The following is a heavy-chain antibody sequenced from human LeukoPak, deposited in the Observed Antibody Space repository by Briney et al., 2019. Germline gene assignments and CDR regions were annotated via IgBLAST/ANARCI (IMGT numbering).Heavy chain of an antibody. V-gene: IGHV4-4*07. CDR3: ARSFPGDGIVGATIMDV. CDR2: IYTSGST. CDR1: GGSISSYY. J-gene: IGHJ6*03. Sequence: SETLSLTCTVSGGSISSYYWSWIRQPAGKGLEWIGRIYTSGSTNYNPSLKSRVTMSVDTSKNQFSLKLSSVTAADTAVYYCARSFPGDGIVGATIMDVWGKGTTVTISS. D-gene: IGHD1-26*01.